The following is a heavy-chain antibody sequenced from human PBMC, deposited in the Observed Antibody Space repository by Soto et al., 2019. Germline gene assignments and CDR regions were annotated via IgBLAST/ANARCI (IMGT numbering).Heavy chain of an antibody. D-gene: IGHD1-26*01. CDR3: ARVVGVTTFDP. CDR1: GDSISSSDYY. V-gene: IGHV4-39*01. J-gene: IGHJ5*02. CDR2: ISYRGSS. Sequence: QLQLQESGPGLVKPSETLSLTCTVSGDSISSSDYYWGWIRQSPEKGLDWIGTISYRGSSYYNPSLKSRVSMSVDTSKNQFSVKLSCVTAADTALYYCARVVGVTTFDPWGQGSLVTVSS.